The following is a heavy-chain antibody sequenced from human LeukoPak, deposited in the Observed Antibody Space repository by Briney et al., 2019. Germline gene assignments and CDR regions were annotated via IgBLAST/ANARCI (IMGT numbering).Heavy chain of an antibody. CDR1: GGTFSSYA. V-gene: IGHV1-69*13. D-gene: IGHD4-17*01. J-gene: IGHJ5*02. CDR2: IIPIFGTA. Sequence: GASVKVSCKASGGTFSSYAISWVRQAPGQGLEWMGGIIPIFGTANYAQKFQGRVTITADESTSTAYMELSSLRSEDTAVYYCARTDDYGDYAGYNWFDPWGQGTLVTVSS. CDR3: ARTDDYGDYAGYNWFDP.